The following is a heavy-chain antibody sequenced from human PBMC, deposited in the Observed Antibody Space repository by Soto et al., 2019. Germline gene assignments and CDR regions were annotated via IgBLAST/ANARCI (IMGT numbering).Heavy chain of an antibody. CDR3: TREGASSGWFPYYYYGMDV. CDR2: IRSKAYGGTT. D-gene: IGHD6-19*01. V-gene: IGHV3-49*03. CDR1: GFTFGDYA. J-gene: IGHJ6*02. Sequence: GGSLRLSCTASGFTFGDYAMSWFRQAPGKGLEWVGFIRSKAYGGTTEYAASVKGRFTISRDDSKSIAYLQMNSLKTEDTAVYYCTREGASSGWFPYYYYGMDVWGQGTTVTVSS.